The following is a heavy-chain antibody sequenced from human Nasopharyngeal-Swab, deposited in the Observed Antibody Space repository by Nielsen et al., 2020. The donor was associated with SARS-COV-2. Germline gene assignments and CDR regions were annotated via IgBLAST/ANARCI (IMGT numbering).Heavy chain of an antibody. CDR3: VRDDGGVPGIPETGPPGAF. CDR2: VNPNSGDT. Sequence: ASVKVSCQASGYTFSDYYMHWVRQAPGQGLEWMGRVNPNSGDTLYAQEFQGRVTMTGDTSIGTAYMELRRLISDDTAVYYCVRDDGGVPGIPETGPPGAFWGQGTLVTVSS. CDR1: GYTFSDYY. D-gene: IGHD6-13*01. V-gene: IGHV1-2*06. J-gene: IGHJ4*02.